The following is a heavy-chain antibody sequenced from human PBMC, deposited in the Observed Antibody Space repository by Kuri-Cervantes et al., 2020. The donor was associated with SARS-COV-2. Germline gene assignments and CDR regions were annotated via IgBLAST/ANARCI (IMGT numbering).Heavy chain of an antibody. D-gene: IGHD3-3*01. CDR3: ARVFWSGPNDAFDI. V-gene: IGHV4-30-4*08. CDR1: GGSLRSGDYY. CDR2: IHYSGSA. Sequence: SETLSLTCTVSGGSLRSGDYYWTWVRQPPGKGLEWIGNIHYSGSAFYSPSLKSRVSMSLDMSKSQFSLKLTSVTAADTAVYYCARVFWSGPNDAFDIWGQGTMVTVSS. J-gene: IGHJ3*02.